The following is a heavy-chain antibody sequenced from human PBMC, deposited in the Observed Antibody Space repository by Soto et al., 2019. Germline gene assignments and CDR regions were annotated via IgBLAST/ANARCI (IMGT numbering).Heavy chain of an antibody. J-gene: IGHJ4*02. Sequence: GXSVKVSCTASGYSFTSYGSSWVRQAPGQGLEWMGWISAYNGNTNYAQRLQGRVTMTTDTSTSTAYMELRSLRSDDTAVYYCATDLGLGDRGYFDYWGQGTLVTVSS. CDR2: ISAYNGNT. CDR3: ATDLGLGDRGYFDY. CDR1: GYSFTSYG. V-gene: IGHV1-18*04. D-gene: IGHD2-21*02.